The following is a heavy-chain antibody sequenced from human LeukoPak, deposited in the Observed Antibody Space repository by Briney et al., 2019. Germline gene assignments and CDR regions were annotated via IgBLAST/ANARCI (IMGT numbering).Heavy chain of an antibody. CDR3: AIVEMATTLDAFDI. CDR2: ISWNSGSI. D-gene: IGHD5-12*01. V-gene: IGHV3-9*01. Sequence: GRSLRLSCAASGFTFDDYAMHWVRQAPGKGLEWVSGISWNSGSIGYADSVKGRFTISRDNAKNSLYLQMNSLRAEDTALYYCAIVEMATTLDAFDIWGQGTMVTVSS. CDR1: GFTFDDYA. J-gene: IGHJ3*02.